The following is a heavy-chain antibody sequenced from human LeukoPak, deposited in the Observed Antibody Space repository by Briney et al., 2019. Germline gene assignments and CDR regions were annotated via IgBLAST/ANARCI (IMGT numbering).Heavy chain of an antibody. CDR2: INVDNGHT. CDR3: ARSTPPGSPFWPLFEN. V-gene: IGHV1-18*04. CDR1: GYTFTSYY. Sequence: ASVKVSCKASGYTFTSYYMHWVRQAPGQGLEWMGWINVDNGHTTYVQNLQDRVTMTTDTSTNTAYMELRGLRSDDTAVYYCARSTPPGSPFWPLFENWGQGTLVTVSS. J-gene: IGHJ4*02. D-gene: IGHD3-3*01.